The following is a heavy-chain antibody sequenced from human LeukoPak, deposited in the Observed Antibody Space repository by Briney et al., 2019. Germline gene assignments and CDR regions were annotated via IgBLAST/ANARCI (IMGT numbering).Heavy chain of an antibody. V-gene: IGHV4-38-2*02. D-gene: IGHD3-3*01. CDR2: IYHSGST. CDR1: GYSISSGYY. Sequence: SETQSLTCTVSGYSISSGYYWGWIRQPPGKGLEWIGYIYHSGSTYYNPSLKSRVTISVDRSKNQFSLKLSSVTAADTAVYYCARGQEYDFWSGYSDAFDIWGQGTMVTVSS. J-gene: IGHJ3*02. CDR3: ARGQEYDFWSGYSDAFDI.